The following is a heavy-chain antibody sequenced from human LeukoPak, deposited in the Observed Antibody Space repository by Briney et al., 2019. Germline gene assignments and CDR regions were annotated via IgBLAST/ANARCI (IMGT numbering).Heavy chain of an antibody. Sequence: GRSLRLSCAASGFTFSTYGMHWVRQAPGKGLEWVAVISYDGSNKYYADSVKGRFTISRDNSKNTLYLQMNSLRAEDTAVYYCAKDRSSARALVGAYYFDYWGQGTLVTVSS. CDR3: AKDRSSARALVGAYYFDY. CDR2: ISYDGSNK. V-gene: IGHV3-30*18. J-gene: IGHJ4*02. CDR1: GFTFSTYG. D-gene: IGHD1-26*01.